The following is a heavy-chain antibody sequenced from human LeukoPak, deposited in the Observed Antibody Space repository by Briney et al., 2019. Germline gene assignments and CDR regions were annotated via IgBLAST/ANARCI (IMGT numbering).Heavy chain of an antibody. Sequence: SETLSLTCTVSGGSISSYYWSWIRQPPGKGLEWIGCMYYNRSTNYNPSLKSRVTISVDTSKNQFSLKLSSVTAADTAVYYCARGGGYFLIDAFDIWGLGTMVTVSS. CDR2: MYYNRST. V-gene: IGHV4-59*01. J-gene: IGHJ3*02. CDR3: ARGGGYFLIDAFDI. D-gene: IGHD3-22*01. CDR1: GGSISSYY.